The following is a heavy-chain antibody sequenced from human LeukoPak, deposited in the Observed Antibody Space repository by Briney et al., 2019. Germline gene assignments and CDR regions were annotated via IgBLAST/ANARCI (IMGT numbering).Heavy chain of an antibody. D-gene: IGHD2-21*02. CDR2: IIPIFGTA. V-gene: IGHV1-69*01. J-gene: IGHJ1*01. Sequence: SVKVSCKASGGTFSSYAISWVRQAPGQGLEWMGGIIPIFGTANYAQKFQGRVTITADESTSTAYMELSSLRSEDTAVYYCANFNWGGDCYSGDLQHWGQGTLVTVSS. CDR1: GGTFSSYA. CDR3: ANFNWGGDCYSGDLQH.